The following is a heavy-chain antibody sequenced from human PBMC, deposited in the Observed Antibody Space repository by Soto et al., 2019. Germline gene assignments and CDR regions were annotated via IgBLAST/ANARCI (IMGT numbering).Heavy chain of an antibody. CDR1: GGSISSGGYY. Sequence: QVQLQESGPGLVKPSQTLSLTCTVSGGSISSGGYYWSWIRQHPGKGLEWLGYIYYSGSTYYNPSLKSRVTISVDTSKNHFSLKLSSVTAADTAVYYCASGTEVSPSWDVWGQGTTVTVSS. CDR2: IYYSGST. D-gene: IGHD1-26*01. V-gene: IGHV4-31*03. CDR3: ASGTEVSPSWDV. J-gene: IGHJ6*02.